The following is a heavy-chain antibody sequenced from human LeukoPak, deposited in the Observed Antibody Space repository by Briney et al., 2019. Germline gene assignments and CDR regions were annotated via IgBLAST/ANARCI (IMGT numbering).Heavy chain of an antibody. CDR1: GFPFSNYG. Sequence: GGTLRLSCAASGFPFSNYGMAWVRQAPGKGLEWVANIKQDGSEKKYVDSVKGRFTISRDNAKNSLYLQMNSLRAEDTAVYYCARVGSSGWYPYYYYYYMDVWGKGTTVTISS. CDR2: IKQDGSEK. J-gene: IGHJ6*03. CDR3: ARVGSSGWYPYYYYYYMDV. V-gene: IGHV3-7*01. D-gene: IGHD6-19*01.